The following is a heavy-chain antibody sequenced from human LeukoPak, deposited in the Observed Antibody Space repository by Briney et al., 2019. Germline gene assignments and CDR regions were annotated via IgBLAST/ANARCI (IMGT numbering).Heavy chain of an antibody. CDR1: GFTFSSYW. Sequence: PGGSLRLSCVASGFTFSSYWMSWVRQPPGRGLEWVANIKDDGSQKYYVDSVRGRFTISRDNARNSLDLQMNSLRAEDTAVYYCARDKVRGSSQGSRFDPWGQGTLVTVSS. CDR2: IKDDGSQK. D-gene: IGHD1-26*01. CDR3: ARDKVRGSSQGSRFDP. J-gene: IGHJ5*02. V-gene: IGHV3-7*01.